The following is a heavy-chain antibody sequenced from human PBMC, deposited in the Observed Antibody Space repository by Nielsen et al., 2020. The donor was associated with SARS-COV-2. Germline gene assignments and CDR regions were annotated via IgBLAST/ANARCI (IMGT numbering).Heavy chain of an antibody. CDR1: GFTFNNFA. V-gene: IGHV3-23*01. CDR2: ISGSDDST. Sequence: GESLKISCAASGFTFNNFAMSWVRQAPGKGLEWVSTISGSDDSTYYADSVKGRFTISRDDSKNTLYLQMNSLRAEDTAVHYCALLAVAGRVSYYGMDVWGQGTTVTVSS. CDR3: ALLAVAGRVSYYGMDV. J-gene: IGHJ6*02. D-gene: IGHD6-19*01.